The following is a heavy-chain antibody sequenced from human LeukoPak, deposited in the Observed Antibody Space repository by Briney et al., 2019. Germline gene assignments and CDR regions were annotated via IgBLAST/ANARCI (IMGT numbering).Heavy chain of an antibody. CDR3: ASDSSGPGAPYYYYGMDV. J-gene: IGHJ6*02. D-gene: IGHD3-22*01. V-gene: IGHV1-69*13. Sequence: SVKVSCKASGGTFSSYAISWVRQAPGQGLEWMGGIIPIFGTANYAQKFQGRVTITADESTSTAYMELSSLRSEDTAVYYCASDSSGPGAPYYYYGMDVWGQGTTVTVSS. CDR1: GGTFSSYA. CDR2: IIPIFGTA.